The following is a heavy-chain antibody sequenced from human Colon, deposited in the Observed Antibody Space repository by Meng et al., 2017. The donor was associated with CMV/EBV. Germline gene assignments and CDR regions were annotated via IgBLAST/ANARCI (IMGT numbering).Heavy chain of an antibody. D-gene: IGHD3-3*02. J-gene: IGHJ4*02. CDR1: EFTFSTYW. Sequence: GESLKISCVGSEFTFSTYWMTWVRQAPGKGLEWVANIKPDGTETYYVDSVKGRFTISSDNAKNSLFLHLNSLSVEDTAVYYCTRTSVASPCVYWGQGTLVTVSS. CDR2: IKPDGTET. CDR3: TRTSVASPCVY. V-gene: IGHV3-7*01.